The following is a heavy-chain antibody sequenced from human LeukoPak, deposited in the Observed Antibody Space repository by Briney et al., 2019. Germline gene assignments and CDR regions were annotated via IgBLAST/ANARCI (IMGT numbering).Heavy chain of an antibody. V-gene: IGHV4-61*03. J-gene: IGHJ3*02. CDR3: ARTVQWSGRPSDAFDI. CDR2: IYYSGST. D-gene: IGHD3-3*01. CDR1: GGSVSSGRYS. Sequence: PSETLSLTCTVSGGSVSSGRYSWSWIRQPPGKGLEWIAYIYYSGSTNYNPSLKSRVTISRDTSKTHFSLKLSSVTAADTAVYYCARTVQWSGRPSDAFDIWGQGTMVTVSS.